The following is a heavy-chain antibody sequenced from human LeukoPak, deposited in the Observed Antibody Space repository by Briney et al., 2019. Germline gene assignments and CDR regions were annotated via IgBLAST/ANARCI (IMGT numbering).Heavy chain of an antibody. CDR3: AREGAGGSWAGY. Sequence: ASVMVSCKASGYTFTVYYIHWVRQAPGQGLEWMGWINPNSGDTNYAQKFQGRVTVTRDTSISTAFTELNRLTSDDTAVYYCAREGAGGSWAGYWGQGTLVTVSS. CDR1: GYTFTVYY. V-gene: IGHV1-2*02. J-gene: IGHJ4*02. D-gene: IGHD1-26*01. CDR2: INPNSGDT.